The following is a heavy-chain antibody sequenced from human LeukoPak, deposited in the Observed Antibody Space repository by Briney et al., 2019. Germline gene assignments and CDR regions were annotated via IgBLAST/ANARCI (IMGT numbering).Heavy chain of an antibody. J-gene: IGHJ4*02. Sequence: PGGSLRLSCAASGFTFRSSAMSWVRQAPGKGLEWVSAISSSGGSTNYADSVKGRFTISRDNAKNSLYLQMNSLRAEDTAVYYCARGDALDYWGQGTLVTVSS. V-gene: IGHV3-23*01. D-gene: IGHD2-2*01. CDR2: ISSSGGST. CDR3: ARGDALDY. CDR1: GFTFRSSA.